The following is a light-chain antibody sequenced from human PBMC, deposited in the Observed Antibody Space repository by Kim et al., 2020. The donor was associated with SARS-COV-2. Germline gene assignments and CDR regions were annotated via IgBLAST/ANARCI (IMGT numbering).Light chain of an antibody. CDR1: QSLSSSY. J-gene: IGKJ2*01. V-gene: IGKV3-20*01. CDR3: QQYGSSPLT. Sequence: ENVLTQSPGTLSLSPGERVTLSCRASQSLSSSYLAWYQQKPGQAPRLLIFGASNRASGIPDRFSGSGSGTDFTLTISRLEPEDFAVYYCQQYGSSPLTFGQGTKLEI. CDR2: GAS.